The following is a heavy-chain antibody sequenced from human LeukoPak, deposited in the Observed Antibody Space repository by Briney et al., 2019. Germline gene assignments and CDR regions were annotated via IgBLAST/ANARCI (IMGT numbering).Heavy chain of an antibody. D-gene: IGHD2-2*01. Sequence: PSETLSLTCAVYGGSFSGYYWSWIRQPPGKGLEWIGEINHSGSTNYNPSLKSRVTISVDTSKNQFSLKLGSVTAADTAVYYCARGRREGSSTSCSFDYWGQGTLVTVSS. CDR1: GGSFSGYY. J-gene: IGHJ4*02. CDR3: ARGRREGSSTSCSFDY. V-gene: IGHV4-34*01. CDR2: INHSGST.